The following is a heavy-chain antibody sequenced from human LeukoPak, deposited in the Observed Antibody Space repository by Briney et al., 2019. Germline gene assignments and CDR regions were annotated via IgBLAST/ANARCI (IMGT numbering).Heavy chain of an antibody. CDR1: GFNLSPYA. D-gene: IGHD3-10*01. Sequence: PGRSLRLSCAVAGFNLSPYAMHWVRQAPGKGLEWVAVISYDGSKKFYADSVRGRFTISRDNSRNTLYLQMNSLSAEDTAVYYCARDQWFGEFLGLPDYWGQGTLVTVSS. J-gene: IGHJ4*02. CDR3: ARDQWFGEFLGLPDY. V-gene: IGHV3-30*04. CDR2: ISYDGSKK.